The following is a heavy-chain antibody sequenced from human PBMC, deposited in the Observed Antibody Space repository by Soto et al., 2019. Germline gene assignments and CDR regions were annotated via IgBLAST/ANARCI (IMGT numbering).Heavy chain of an antibody. CDR2: INAVSYNT. Sequence: QVQLVQSGAEVKQPGASVKVSCKTSGYNFMSHAIHWVRQAPGQGLEWMGWINAVSYNTKYSEKFQGRVTITRDTSASTAHMDLSSLTSEDTAVYYCAIGTGSSWFDYWGQGTLVTVSS. D-gene: IGHD6-13*01. CDR3: AIGTGSSWFDY. J-gene: IGHJ4*02. V-gene: IGHV1-3*01. CDR1: GYNFMSHA.